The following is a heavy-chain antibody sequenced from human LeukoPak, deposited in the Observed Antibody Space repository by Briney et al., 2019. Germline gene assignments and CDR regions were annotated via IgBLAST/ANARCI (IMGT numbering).Heavy chain of an antibody. V-gene: IGHV4-61*02. D-gene: IGHD3-3*01. Sequence: SETLSLTCTVSGGSISSGSYYWSWIRQPAGKGLEWIGRIYTSGSTNYNPSLKSRVTISVDTSKNQFSLKLSSVTAADTAVYYCARGSEFWSGRTYWFDPWGQGTLVTVSS. J-gene: IGHJ5*02. CDR2: IYTSGST. CDR3: ARGSEFWSGRTYWFDP. CDR1: GGSISSGSYY.